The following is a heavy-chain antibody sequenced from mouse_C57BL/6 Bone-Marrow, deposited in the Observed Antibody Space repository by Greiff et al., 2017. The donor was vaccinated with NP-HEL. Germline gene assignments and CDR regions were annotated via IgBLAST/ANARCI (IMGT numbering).Heavy chain of an antibody. CDR1: GYAFSSSW. V-gene: IGHV1-82*01. CDR2: IYPGDGDT. J-gene: IGHJ4*01. CDR3: ARNHYYGSSYAMDY. D-gene: IGHD1-1*01. Sequence: QVQLQQSGPELVKPGASVKISCKASGYAFSSSWMTWVKQRPGKGLEWIGRIYPGDGDTNYNGKFKGKATLTADKSSSTAYMQLSSLTSEDSAVYFCARNHYYGSSYAMDYWGQGTSVTVSS.